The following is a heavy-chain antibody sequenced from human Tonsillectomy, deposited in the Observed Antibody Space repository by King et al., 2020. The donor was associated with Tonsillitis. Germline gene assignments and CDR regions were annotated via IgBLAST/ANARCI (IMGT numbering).Heavy chain of an antibody. CDR3: AREDLGNYYYVMDV. CDR1: VGSISSYY. D-gene: IGHD6-13*01. Sequence: VQMQESGPGLVKPSETLSLTCTVSVGSISSYYWSWIRQPPGKGLAWLGYIYYSGSTNYNPSLKSRVTISVDTSKNQFSLKLSSVTAADTAVYYCAREDLGNYYYVMDVWGQGTTVTVSS. CDR2: IYYSGST. J-gene: IGHJ6*02. V-gene: IGHV4-59*01.